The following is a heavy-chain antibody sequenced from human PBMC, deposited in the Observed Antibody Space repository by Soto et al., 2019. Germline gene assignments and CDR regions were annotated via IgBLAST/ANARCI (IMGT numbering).Heavy chain of an antibody. CDR2: INAGNGNT. CDR3: ARMTDYCSSTSCYVPPGLGY. CDR1: GYTFTSYA. V-gene: IGHV1-3*01. D-gene: IGHD2-2*01. J-gene: IGHJ4*02. Sequence: ASVKVSCKASGYTFTSYAMHWVRQAPGQRLEWMGWINAGNGNTKYSQKFQGRVTITRDTSASTAYMELSSLRSEDTAVYYCARMTDYCSSTSCYVPPGLGYWGQGTLVTVSS.